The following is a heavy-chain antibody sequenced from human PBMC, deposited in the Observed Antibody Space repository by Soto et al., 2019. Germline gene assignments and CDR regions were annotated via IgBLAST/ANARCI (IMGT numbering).Heavy chain of an antibody. J-gene: IGHJ3*01. CDR2: IYWDDDK. Sequence: QITLKESGPTLVNPTQTLTLTCSFSGFSLSTSGVGVGWIRQPPGKALELLALIYWDDDKRYNPSLRSRLSITKDTSKNQVVFTMTNLDPVDTGTYYCVHRRPDSSGLWSCGTFDFWGQGTMVIVSS. V-gene: IGHV2-5*02. D-gene: IGHD3-22*01. CDR1: GFSLSTSGVG. CDR3: VHRRPDSSGLWSCGTFDF.